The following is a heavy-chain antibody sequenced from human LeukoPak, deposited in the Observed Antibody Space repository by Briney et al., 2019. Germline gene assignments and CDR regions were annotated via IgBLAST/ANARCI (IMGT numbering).Heavy chain of an antibody. D-gene: IGHD5-18*01. CDR1: GFTFSSYW. Sequence: GGSLRLSCVASGFTFSSYWMHWVRQDPRKGLVWVSRINGDGRNINYADSVRGRFTISRDNAKNTLYLQMNTLRAEDTAVYYCARGFVDTAMAPLDIWGQGTMVTVSS. J-gene: IGHJ3*02. CDR3: ARGFVDTAMAPLDI. V-gene: IGHV3-74*01. CDR2: INGDGRNI.